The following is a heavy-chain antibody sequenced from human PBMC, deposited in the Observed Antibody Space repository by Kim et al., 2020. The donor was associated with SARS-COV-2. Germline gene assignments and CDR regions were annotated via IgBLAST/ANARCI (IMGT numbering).Heavy chain of an antibody. Sequence: YTGSVKGRFTLSRDNAKNSLYLQMNRLGDENTAVYYCARTGVVAANDDYWGQGTLVTVSS. D-gene: IGHD2-15*01. J-gene: IGHJ4*02. CDR3: ARTGVVAANDDY. V-gene: IGHV3-48*02.